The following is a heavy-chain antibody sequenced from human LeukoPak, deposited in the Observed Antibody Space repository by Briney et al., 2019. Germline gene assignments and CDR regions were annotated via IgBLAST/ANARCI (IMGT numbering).Heavy chain of an antibody. D-gene: IGHD2-2*01. Sequence: PGGSLRLSCAASGFTFSSYAMHWVRRAPGKGLEWVAVISYDGSNKYYADSVKGRFTISRDNSKNTLYLQMNSLRAEDTAVYYCASEHVTDPVVPAAMSMYFDSWGQGTLVTVSS. CDR1: GFTFSSYA. CDR3: ASEHVTDPVVPAAMSMYFDS. J-gene: IGHJ4*02. CDR2: ISYDGSNK. V-gene: IGHV3-30*01.